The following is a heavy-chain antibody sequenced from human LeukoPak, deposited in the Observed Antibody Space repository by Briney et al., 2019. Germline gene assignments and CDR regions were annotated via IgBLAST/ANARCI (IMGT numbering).Heavy chain of an antibody. V-gene: IGHV4-34*01. CDR2: INHSGSA. J-gene: IGHJ4*02. CDR1: GGSFSSHY. CDR3: ARLPTGRFSRWYFFDY. D-gene: IGHD1-14*01. Sequence: SETLSLTCAVYGGSFSSHYWSWLRQPPGKGLKWIGEINHSGSATYTPSLRSRVTISVDTSKNQFSLNLTSVTAADTAVYYCARLPTGRFSRWYFFDYWAQGTLVTVSS.